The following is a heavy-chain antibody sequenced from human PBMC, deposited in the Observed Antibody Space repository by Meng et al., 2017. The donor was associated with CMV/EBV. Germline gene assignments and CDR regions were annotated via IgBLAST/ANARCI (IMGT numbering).Heavy chain of an antibody. CDR3: ARWYCSTTSCLFDY. D-gene: IGHD2-2*01. CDR1: GFTLNTYE. V-gene: IGHV3-48*03. Sequence: ISWTASGFTLNTYEMNWVRQAPGKGLEWVSYISSNGNTIFYADFVKGRFTVSRDNPKNSLYLQMNSLRADDTAVYYCARWYCSTTSCLFDYWGQGALVTVSS. CDR2: ISSNGNTI. J-gene: IGHJ4*02.